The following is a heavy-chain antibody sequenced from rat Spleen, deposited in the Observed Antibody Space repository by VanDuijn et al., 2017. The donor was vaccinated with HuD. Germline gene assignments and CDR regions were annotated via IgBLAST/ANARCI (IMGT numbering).Heavy chain of an antibody. D-gene: IGHD1-10*01. CDR2: VTNTGGGT. CDR1: GFTFNNYW. V-gene: IGHV5-31*01. CDR3: ARRSITTFFDN. J-gene: IGHJ2*01. Sequence: EVQLVASGGGLVQPGRSLKLSCVASGFTFNNYWMTWIRQAPGKGLEWVASVTNTGGGTYYPDSVKGRFTISRDIAESTLYLQMDSLRSEDTATYYCARRSITTFFDNWGQGVMVTVSS.